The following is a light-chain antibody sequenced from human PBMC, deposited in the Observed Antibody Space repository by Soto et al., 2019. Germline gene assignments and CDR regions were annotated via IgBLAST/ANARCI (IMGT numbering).Light chain of an antibody. CDR3: QQYKNWPL. CDR1: HSVNSH. Sequence: MVVTQSPATLSVSQGERVTLSCRTSHSVNSHVAWYQQKPGQAPRLLLYGASTRATGIPVRFSGSGFGTEFTLTISSLQSEDFAVYYCQQYKNWPLFGQGTRLEIK. V-gene: IGKV3-15*01. J-gene: IGKJ5*01. CDR2: GAS.